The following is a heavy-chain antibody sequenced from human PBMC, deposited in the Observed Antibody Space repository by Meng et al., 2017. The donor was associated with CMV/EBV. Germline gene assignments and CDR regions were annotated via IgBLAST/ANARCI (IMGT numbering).Heavy chain of an antibody. J-gene: IGHJ4*02. CDR1: GFTFSSYS. CDR2: ISSSSSYI. Sequence: GESLKISCAASGFTFSSYSMNWVRQAPGKGLEWVSSISSSSSYIYYADSVKGRFTISRDNAKNSLYLQMNSLRAEDTAVYYCARDRRAVAGPFGYYFDYWGQGTPVTVSS. D-gene: IGHD6-19*01. V-gene: IGHV3-21*01. CDR3: ARDRRAVAGPFGYYFDY.